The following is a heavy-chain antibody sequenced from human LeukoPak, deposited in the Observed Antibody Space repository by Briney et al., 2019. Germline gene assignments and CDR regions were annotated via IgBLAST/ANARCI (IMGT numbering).Heavy chain of an antibody. CDR2: ISYDGSNK. J-gene: IGHJ5*02. D-gene: IGHD5-18*01. CDR1: GFTFSTYA. Sequence: GGSLRLSCAASGFTFSTYAVHWVRQAPGKGLEWVAVISYDGSNKYYADSVKGRFTISRDNSKNTLYLQMNSLRAEDTAVYYCARSGYSYGYGWFDPWGQGTLVTVSS. V-gene: IGHV3-30-3*01. CDR3: ARSGYSYGYGWFDP.